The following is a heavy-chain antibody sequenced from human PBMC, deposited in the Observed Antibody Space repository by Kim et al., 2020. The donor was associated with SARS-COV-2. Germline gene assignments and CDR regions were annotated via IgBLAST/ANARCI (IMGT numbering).Heavy chain of an antibody. D-gene: IGHD3-16*01. Sequence: SETLSLTCTVSGASISSYYWSWIRQPPGKGLEWIGYMYDSGNTNYNPSLKSRVTISVDTSKNQFSLKLTSVTAADTAVYYCVRGGGSYVVDYWGQGTLVTVSS. CDR1: GASISSYY. CDR3: VRGGGSYVVDY. CDR2: MYDSGNT. J-gene: IGHJ4*02. V-gene: IGHV4-59*01.